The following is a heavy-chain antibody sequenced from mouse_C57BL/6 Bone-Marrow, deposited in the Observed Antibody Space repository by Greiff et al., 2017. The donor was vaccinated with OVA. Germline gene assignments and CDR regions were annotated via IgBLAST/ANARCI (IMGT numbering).Heavy chain of an antibody. CDR1: GYTFTSYW. J-gene: IGHJ4*01. CDR3: AREGRPCDYYAMDY. Sequence: VQLQQPGAELVMPGASVKLSCKASGYTFTSYWMHWVKQRPGQGLEWIGEIDPSDSYTNYNQKFKGKSTLTVDKSSSTAYMQLSSLTSEDSAVYYCAREGRPCDYYAMDYWGQGTSVTVSS. V-gene: IGHV1-69*01. CDR2: IDPSDSYT.